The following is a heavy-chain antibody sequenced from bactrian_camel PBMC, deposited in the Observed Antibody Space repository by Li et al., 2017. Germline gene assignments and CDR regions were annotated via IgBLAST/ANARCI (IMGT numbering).Heavy chain of an antibody. D-gene: IGHD2*01. CDR1: RLPSTTNR. Sequence: DVQLVESGGGSVQAGGSLRLSCAVSRLPSTTNRVTWFRQAPGKDRGGVASIYRTGSTIYADAVKGRFTISRDNAKSTVYLQMDRLKSEDTALYYCATRLSLSDCTYSTPDGCYSHRGQGTQVTVS. V-gene: IGHV3S10*01. J-gene: IGHJ4*01. CDR2: IYRTGST.